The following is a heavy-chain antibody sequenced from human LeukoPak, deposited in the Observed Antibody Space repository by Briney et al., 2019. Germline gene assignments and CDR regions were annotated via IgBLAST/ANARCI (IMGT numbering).Heavy chain of an antibody. V-gene: IGHV3-30*04. D-gene: IGHD3-22*01. J-gene: IGHJ4*02. CDR3: ARSTNYDSSGYYYEKYYFDY. CDR1: GFTFSSYA. Sequence: GGSLRLSCAASGFTFSSYAMHWVRQAPGKGLEWVAVISYDGSNKYYADSVKGRFTISGDNSKNTLYLQMNSLRAEDTAVYYCARSTNYDSSGYYYEKYYFDYWGQGTLVTVSS. CDR2: ISYDGSNK.